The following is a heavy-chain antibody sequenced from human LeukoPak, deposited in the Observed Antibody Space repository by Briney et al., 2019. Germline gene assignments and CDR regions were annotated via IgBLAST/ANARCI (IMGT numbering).Heavy chain of an antibody. J-gene: IGHJ4*02. CDR3: AKDQGNIYGSGSYYNYELDY. V-gene: IGHV3-74*01. Sequence: GGSLRLSCAASGFTFSDYWMHCVRQDPGKGLMCVSRINGDGSSTAYADSVKGRFTISRDNSKNTLYMQMNSLRAEDTAVYYCAKDQGNIYGSGSYYNYELDYWGQGTLVTVSS. D-gene: IGHD3-10*01. CDR2: INGDGSST. CDR1: GFTFSDYW.